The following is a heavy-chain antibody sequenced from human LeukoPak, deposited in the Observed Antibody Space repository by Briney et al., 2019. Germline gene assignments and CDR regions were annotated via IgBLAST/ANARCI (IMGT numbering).Heavy chain of an antibody. CDR1: GFTLSSYA. Sequence: GGSLRLSCAASGFTLSSYAMSWVRQAPGKGLEWVSSISDSGNTYHADSVKGRFTLSRDNSKTMFFLQMHSMRAEDMVVYYCARDFDTGWTFDYWGQGPLVTVS. D-gene: IGHD2-8*02. CDR2: ISDSGNT. CDR3: ARDFDTGWTFDY. V-gene: IGHV3-23*01. J-gene: IGHJ4*02.